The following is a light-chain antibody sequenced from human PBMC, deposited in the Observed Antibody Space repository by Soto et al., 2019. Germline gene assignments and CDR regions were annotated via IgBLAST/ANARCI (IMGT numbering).Light chain of an antibody. V-gene: IGKV3-20*01. CDR3: QQYGSSPPT. CDR2: GAS. J-gene: IGKJ1*01. Sequence: EIVMTQSPATLSVSPGESGTLSCRASQSVSSNLAWYQQKPGQGPRVLIYGASSRATGIPDRFSGSGSGTDFTLTINRLEPEDFAVYYCQQYGSSPPTFGQGTKVDIK. CDR1: QSVSSN.